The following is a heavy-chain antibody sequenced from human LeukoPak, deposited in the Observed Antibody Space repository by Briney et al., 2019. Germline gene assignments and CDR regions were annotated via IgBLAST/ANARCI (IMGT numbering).Heavy chain of an antibody. CDR3: ARRGGYYYYYMDV. D-gene: IGHD5-12*01. CDR1: GGSFSGYY. CDR2: INHSGST. V-gene: IGHV4-34*01. Sequence: PSETLSLTCAVYGGSFSGYYWSWIRQPPGKGLEWIGEINHSGSTNYNPSLKSRVTISVDTSKNQFSLKLSSVTAADTAVYYCARRGGYYYYYMDVWGKGTTVTISS. J-gene: IGHJ6*03.